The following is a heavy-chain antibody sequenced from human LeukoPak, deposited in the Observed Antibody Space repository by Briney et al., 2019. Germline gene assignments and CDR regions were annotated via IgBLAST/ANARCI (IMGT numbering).Heavy chain of an antibody. V-gene: IGHV3-53*01. J-gene: IGHJ4*02. CDR2: IYSGGST. CDR3: TTSSIAAAVPVG. Sequence: GGSLRLSCAASGFTVSSNYMSWVRQAPGKGLEWVSVIYSGGSTYYADSVKGRFTISRDNSKNTLYLQMNSLRAEDTAVYYCTTSSIAAAVPVGWGQGTLVTVSS. D-gene: IGHD6-13*01. CDR1: GFTVSSNY.